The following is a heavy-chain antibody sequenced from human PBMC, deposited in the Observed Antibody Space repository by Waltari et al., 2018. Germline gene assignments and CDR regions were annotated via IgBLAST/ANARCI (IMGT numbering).Heavy chain of an antibody. CDR2: VGPSRGNA. Sequence: QVELVQSGPEVKRPGASVTVSCPAPGYTFMTYGVAWVRQAPGQGLGWMGWVGPSRGNAGSAPAFQDRPTMTTDRSTSTAYMGLASLRSDDTAVYFCARDATLSARGWFDPWGQGTLVTVSS. D-gene: IGHD1-1*01. CDR3: ARDATLSARGWFDP. V-gene: IGHV1-18*01. J-gene: IGHJ5*02. CDR1: GYTFMTYG.